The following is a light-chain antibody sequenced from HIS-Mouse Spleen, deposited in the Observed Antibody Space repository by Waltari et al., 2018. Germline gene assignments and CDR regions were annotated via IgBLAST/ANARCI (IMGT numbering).Light chain of an antibody. J-gene: IGKJ1*01. V-gene: IGKV3-20*01. CDR2: GAS. Sequence: EIVLTQSPGTLSLSPGERATLSCRASQSVSSSYLAWYQQKPGQAPRHLIYGASSRATGIPDRFSGSGSGTDFTLTISRLETEDFAVYYCQQYGSSPPTFGQGTKVEIK. CDR3: QQYGSSPPT. CDR1: QSVSSSY.